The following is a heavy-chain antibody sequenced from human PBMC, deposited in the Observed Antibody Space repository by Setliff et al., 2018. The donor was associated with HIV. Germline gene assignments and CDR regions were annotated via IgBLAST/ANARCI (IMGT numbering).Heavy chain of an antibody. V-gene: IGHV4-38-2*02. J-gene: IGHJ4*02. CDR3: ARDSSTGFFSAAY. CDR2: IYHSGST. D-gene: IGHD6-19*01. Sequence: PSETLSLTCTVSGYSISSGYYWGWIRQPPGKGLEWIGSIYHSGSTYYNPSLKSRVTISVDTSKNQFSLKLSSVTAADTAVYYCARDSSTGFFSAAYWGQGALVTVSS. CDR1: GYSISSGYY.